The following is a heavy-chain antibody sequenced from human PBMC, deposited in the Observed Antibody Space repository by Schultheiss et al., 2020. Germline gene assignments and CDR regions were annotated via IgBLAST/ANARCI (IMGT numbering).Heavy chain of an antibody. CDR3: ARLKGSSGWYQGGWFDP. J-gene: IGHJ5*02. Sequence: GGSLRLSCAASGFTFSSYWMHWVRQAPGKGLEWVSYISSSGSTIYYADSVKGRFTISRDNAKNSLYLQMNSLRAEDTAVYYCARLKGSSGWYQGGWFDPWGQGTLVTVSS. D-gene: IGHD6-19*01. CDR1: GFTFSSYW. CDR2: ISSSGSTI. V-gene: IGHV3-48*04.